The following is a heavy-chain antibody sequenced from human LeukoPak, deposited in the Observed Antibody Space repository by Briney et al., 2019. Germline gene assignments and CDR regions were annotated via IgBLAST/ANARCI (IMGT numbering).Heavy chain of an antibody. D-gene: IGHD5-24*01. J-gene: IGHJ4*02. CDR3: ANRGH. CDR2: IYSGGTT. Sequence: GGSLRLSCAASGLTVSSNYMSWVRQAPGKGLEWVSLIYSGGTTNYADSVKGRFTISRDNSKNTLYLQMNRLRGEDTAVYYCANRGHWGQGTLVTVSS. CDR1: GLTVSSNY. V-gene: IGHV3-53*01.